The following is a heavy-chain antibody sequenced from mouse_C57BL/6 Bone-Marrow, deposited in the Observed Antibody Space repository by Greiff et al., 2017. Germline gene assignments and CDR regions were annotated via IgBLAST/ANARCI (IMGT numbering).Heavy chain of an antibody. CDR1: GFTFSDYY. Sequence: EVQLVESGGGLVQPGGSLKLSCAASGFTFSDYYMYWVRQTPEKRLEWVAYISNGGGSTYYPDTVKGRFTISGDNAKNTLYLQMSRLKSEDTAMYYCARGRDSSCDYYAMDYWGQGTSVTVSS. V-gene: IGHV5-12*01. CDR2: ISNGGGST. J-gene: IGHJ4*01. D-gene: IGHD1-1*01. CDR3: ARGRDSSCDYYAMDY.